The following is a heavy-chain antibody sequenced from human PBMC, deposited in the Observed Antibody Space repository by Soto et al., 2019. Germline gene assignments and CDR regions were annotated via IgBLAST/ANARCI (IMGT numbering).Heavy chain of an antibody. CDR3: AKDSRVYSYADFGY. J-gene: IGHJ4*02. CDR2: ISGSGGST. CDR1: GFTFNNYA. Sequence: GGSLRLSCAASGFTFNNYAMSWVRQAPGKGLEWVSTISGSGGSTYYADSVKGRFTVSRDNSKNTLFLQMNSLRAEDTALYFCAKDSRVYSYADFGYWGQGTLVTVSS. D-gene: IGHD5-18*01. V-gene: IGHV3-23*01.